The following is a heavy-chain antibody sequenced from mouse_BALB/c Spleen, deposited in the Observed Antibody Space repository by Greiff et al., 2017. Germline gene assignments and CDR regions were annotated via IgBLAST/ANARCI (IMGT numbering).Heavy chain of an antibody. CDR1: GYTFTSYW. J-gene: IGHJ4*01. CDR3: ARGGDWDGEGYYYAMDY. D-gene: IGHD4-1*01. V-gene: IGHV1-7*01. CDR2: INPSTGYT. Sequence: VQLQESGAELAKPGASVKMSCKASGYTFTSYWMHWVKQRPGQGLEWIGYINPSTGYTEYNQKFKDKATLTADKSSSTAYMQLSSLTSEDTAVYYCARGGDWDGEGYYYAMDYWGQGTSVTVSS.